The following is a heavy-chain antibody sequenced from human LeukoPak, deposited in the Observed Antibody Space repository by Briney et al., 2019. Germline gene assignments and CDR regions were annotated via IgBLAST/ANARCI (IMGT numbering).Heavy chain of an antibody. J-gene: IGHJ5*02. CDR3: ARDAPQVPAAGVLAS. D-gene: IGHD6-13*01. Sequence: PGGSLRLSCAASGFTVSDNYMSWDRQAPGKGLEWVSVMYSRGDTYYANSVKGRFTFSRDISKNTLYLQMDGLRNEDTAMYYCARDAPQVPAAGVLASWGQGTLVIVSS. V-gene: IGHV3-53*01. CDR2: MYSRGDT. CDR1: GFTVSDNY.